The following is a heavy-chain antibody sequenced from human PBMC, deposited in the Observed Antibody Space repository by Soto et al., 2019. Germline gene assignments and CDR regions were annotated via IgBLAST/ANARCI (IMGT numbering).Heavy chain of an antibody. V-gene: IGHV4-59*01. Sequence: SETLSLTCTVSGGSISSYYWSWIRQPPGKGLEWIGYIYYGGSTNYNPSLKSRVTISVDTSKNQFSLKLSSVTAADTAVYYCARVGVAVDAFDIWGQGTMVTVSS. D-gene: IGHD2-15*01. CDR1: GGSISSYY. CDR3: ARVGVAVDAFDI. CDR2: IYYGGST. J-gene: IGHJ3*02.